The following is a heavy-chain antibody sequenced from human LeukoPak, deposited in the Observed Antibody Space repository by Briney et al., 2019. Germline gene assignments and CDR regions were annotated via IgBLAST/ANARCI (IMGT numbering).Heavy chain of an antibody. CDR2: ISGSGGST. J-gene: IGHJ4*02. V-gene: IGHV3-23*01. CDR1: GFTFSNYA. Sequence: GGSLRLSCAASGFTFSNYAMSWVRQAPGKGLEWVSAISGSGGSTYYADSVKGRFTISRDNSKNTLYLQMNSLRAEDTAVYYCAKDTADYDFWSGYYIGDYWGQGTLVTVSS. CDR3: AKDTADYDFWSGYYIGDY. D-gene: IGHD3-3*01.